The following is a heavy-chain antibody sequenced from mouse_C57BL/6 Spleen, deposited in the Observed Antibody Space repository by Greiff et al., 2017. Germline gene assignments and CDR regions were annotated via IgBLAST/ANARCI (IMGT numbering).Heavy chain of an antibody. CDR2: IDPSDSYT. D-gene: IGHD1-1*01. CDR3: ARRDYYGGDYAMDY. J-gene: IGHJ4*01. V-gene: IGHV1-50*01. Sequence: QVQLQQPGAELVKPGASVKLSCKASGYTFTSYWMQWVKQRPGQGLEWIGEIDPSDSYTNYNQKFKGKATLTVDTSSSTAYMQLSSLTSEDSAVYYCARRDYYGGDYAMDYWGQGTSVTVSS. CDR1: GYTFTSYW.